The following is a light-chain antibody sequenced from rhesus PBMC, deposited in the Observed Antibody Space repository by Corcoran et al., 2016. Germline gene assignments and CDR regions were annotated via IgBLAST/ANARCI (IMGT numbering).Light chain of an antibody. J-gene: IGKJ1*01. Sequence: DIQMTQSPSSLSASVGDKVTITCHASQGISRWLAWYQQKPGQAPKLLIYKASSLQSGGPSRFSGSGTGTDYTHTISRLHSEDFATYYCLQYSSSPPWTFGPGTKVEIK. CDR3: LQYSSSPPWT. V-gene: IGKV1-22*01. CDR2: KAS. CDR1: QGISRW.